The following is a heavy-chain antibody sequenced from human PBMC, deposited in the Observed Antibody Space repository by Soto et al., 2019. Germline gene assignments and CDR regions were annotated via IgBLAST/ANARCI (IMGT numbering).Heavy chain of an antibody. V-gene: IGHV3-33*01. CDR3: ARAPRDEGDYVTEYFDY. Sequence: GGSLRLSCAASGFTFSSYGMHWVRQAPGKGLEWVAVIWYDGSNKYYADSVKGRFTISRDNSKNTLYLQMNSLRAEDTAVYYCARAPRDEGDYVTEYFDYWGQGTLVTVSS. CDR1: GFTFSSYG. D-gene: IGHD4-17*01. CDR2: IWYDGSNK. J-gene: IGHJ4*02.